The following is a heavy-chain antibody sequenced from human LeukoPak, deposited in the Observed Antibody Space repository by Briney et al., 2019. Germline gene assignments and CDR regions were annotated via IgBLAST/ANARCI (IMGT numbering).Heavy chain of an antibody. D-gene: IGHD3-16*01. V-gene: IGHV3-23*01. CDR2: LCGSSDHT. CDR1: GFTFSAYA. J-gene: IGHJ4*02. Sequence: PGGSLRLSCAASGFTFSAYAMSWVRQAPGKGLEWVSALCGSSDHTYYADSVKGRFTIFRDNSKNTLYLQMNSLRAEDTATYYCMKDVGGVIADYWGQGTLVTVSS. CDR3: MKDVGGVIADY.